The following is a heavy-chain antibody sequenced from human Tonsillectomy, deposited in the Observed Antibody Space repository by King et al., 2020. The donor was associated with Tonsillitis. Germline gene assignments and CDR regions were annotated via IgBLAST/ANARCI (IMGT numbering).Heavy chain of an antibody. CDR1: GYSLTSYW. CDR2: IYPGASDT. V-gene: IGHV5-51*01. CDR3: ARQDGSGRSRDY. J-gene: IGHJ4*02. D-gene: IGHD3-10*01. Sequence: VQLVESGAEVKKPGESLKISCKGSGYSLTSYWIGWVRQIPGNGMDWMGIIYPGASDTRYSPSFQGQVTISADKSISTAYLQWSSLKASDTAMYYCARQDGSGRSRDYWGQGTLVTVSS.